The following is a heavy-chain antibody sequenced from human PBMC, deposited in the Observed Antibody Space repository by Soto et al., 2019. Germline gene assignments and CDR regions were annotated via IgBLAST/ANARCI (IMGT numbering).Heavy chain of an antibody. J-gene: IGHJ4*02. Sequence: PSETLSLTCAVSGGSISSGGYSWSWIRQPPGKGLEWIGYIYHSGSTYYNPSLKSRVTISVDRSKNQFSLKLSSVTAADTAVYYCARGGNPLEYSISSAGGTAYSSHYWCQGPLVTVSS. CDR2: IYHSGST. CDR3: ARGGNPLEYSISSAGGTAYSSHY. D-gene: IGHD6-6*01. V-gene: IGHV4-30-2*01. CDR1: GGSISSGGYS.